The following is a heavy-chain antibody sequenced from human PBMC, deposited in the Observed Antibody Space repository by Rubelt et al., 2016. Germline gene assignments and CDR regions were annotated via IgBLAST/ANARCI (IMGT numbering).Heavy chain of an antibody. CDR3: ASGQVYFGSEF. J-gene: IGHJ4*02. CDR2: ISYGGST. Sequence: QVQLQESGPGLVKPSETLSLTCTVSGGSISSYYWTWIRQPPGKGLEWIGYISYGGSTNYSPSLKSRVIISLDTSKSQFSLALGSGTASDTAVYYWASGQVYFGSEFWGQGTLVAVSS. V-gene: IGHV4-59*01. CDR1: GGSISSYY. D-gene: IGHD3-9*01.